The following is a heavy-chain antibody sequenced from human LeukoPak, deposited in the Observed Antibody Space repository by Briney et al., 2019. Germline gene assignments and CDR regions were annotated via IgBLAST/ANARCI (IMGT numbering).Heavy chain of an antibody. D-gene: IGHD1-7*01. J-gene: IGHJ3*02. Sequence: ASVKVSCKTSGYTFTAYYLHWVRQAPGQGLEWMGWINPNSGVTYYAQKFQGRVPMPRDTSINTAYMELGRLTSDDTAVYHCARGNYGYAFDMWGQGTMVPASS. V-gene: IGHV1-2*02. CDR3: ARGNYGYAFDM. CDR2: INPNSGVT. CDR1: GYTFTAYY.